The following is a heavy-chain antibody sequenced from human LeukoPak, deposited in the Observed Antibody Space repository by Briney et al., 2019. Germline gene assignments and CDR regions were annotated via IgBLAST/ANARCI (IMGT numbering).Heavy chain of an antibody. Sequence: ASVKVSCKASGYTFTGYYIHWVRQAPGQGLEWMGWINPSSGDTSYARRFQGRVTMTRDTSISTAYMELSSLTSDDTAVYYCARAGEQWLVHGYWGQGTLVTVSS. V-gene: IGHV1-2*02. D-gene: IGHD6-19*01. CDR2: INPSSGDT. J-gene: IGHJ4*02. CDR3: ARAGEQWLVHGY. CDR1: GYTFTGYY.